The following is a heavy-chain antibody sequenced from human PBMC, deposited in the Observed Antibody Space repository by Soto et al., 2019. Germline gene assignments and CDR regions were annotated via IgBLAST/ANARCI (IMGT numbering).Heavy chain of an antibody. CDR3: ARATDGGGI. CDR1: GGSIRNYY. V-gene: IGHV4-59*13. J-gene: IGHJ3*02. Sequence: QVQLQESGPGLVKPSETLSLTCTVSGGSIRNYYWCWILQPPGKGLEWIGYIYYSGSTTYNPSLKSRVTISVATAKNQVSLRLSSVTTGDTAISYCARATDGGGIWGQGTMVTVSP. CDR2: IYYSGST. D-gene: IGHD4-17*01.